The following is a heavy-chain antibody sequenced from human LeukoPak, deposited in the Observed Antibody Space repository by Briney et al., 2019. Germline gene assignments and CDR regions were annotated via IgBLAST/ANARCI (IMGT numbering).Heavy chain of an antibody. D-gene: IGHD6-6*01. CDR2: IYYSGRT. CDR1: XY. CDR3: ARASIADDAFDI. Sequence: XYWXWXRXXPXXXXEWIGYIYYSGRTNYNPSLKSRVTISVDTSKNQFSLKLSSVTAADTAVYYCARASIADDAFDIWGQGTMVTVSS. J-gene: IGHJ3*02. V-gene: IGHV4-59*01.